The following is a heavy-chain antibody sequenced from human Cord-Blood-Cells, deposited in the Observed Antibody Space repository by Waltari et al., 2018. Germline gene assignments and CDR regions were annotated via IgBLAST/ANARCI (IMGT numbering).Heavy chain of an antibody. V-gene: IGHV4-34*01. D-gene: IGHD6-19*01. J-gene: IGHJ4*02. CDR3: ARAIGSSGWYFDY. CDR1: GGSFSGYY. CDR2: INHSGST. Sequence: QVQLQQWGAGLLKPSETLSLTCAVYGGSFSGYYWSWIRQPPGKGLEWIGEINHSGSTNYNRSLKSRVTISVDTSKNQFSLKLSSVTAADTAVYYCARAIGSSGWYFDYWGQGTLVTVSS.